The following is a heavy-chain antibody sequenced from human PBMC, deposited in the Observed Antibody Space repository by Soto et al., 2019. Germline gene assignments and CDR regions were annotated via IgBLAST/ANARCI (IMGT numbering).Heavy chain of an antibody. D-gene: IGHD3-16*01. CDR2: ISSSGRTI. CDR3: ARDRFWAFDS. V-gene: IGHV3-48*01. J-gene: IGHJ4*02. Sequence: EVQLVESGGGLVQSGGSLRLSCAAAEFTFSRTSVNWVRQAPGKGLEWVSYISSSGRTIYYADSVKGRFTISRDNAKNSPYLQMNSLRAEDTAVYYCARDRFWAFDSWGQGTLVTVSS. CDR1: EFTFSRTS.